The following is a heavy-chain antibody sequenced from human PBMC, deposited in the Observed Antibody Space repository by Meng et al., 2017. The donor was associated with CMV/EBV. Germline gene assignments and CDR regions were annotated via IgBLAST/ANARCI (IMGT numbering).Heavy chain of an antibody. CDR2: ISNDGNNK. CDR1: GFTFSSYG. CDR3: AREVRIAAAGTSAFDI. V-gene: IGHV3-30*03. Sequence: GGSLRLSCAASGFTFSSYGMHWVRQSPGKGLEWVAVISNDGNNKYYADSVKGRFTISRDNSKNTLYLQMNSLRAEDTAVYYCAREVRIAAAGTSAFDIWGQGTMVTVSS. J-gene: IGHJ3*02. D-gene: IGHD6-13*01.